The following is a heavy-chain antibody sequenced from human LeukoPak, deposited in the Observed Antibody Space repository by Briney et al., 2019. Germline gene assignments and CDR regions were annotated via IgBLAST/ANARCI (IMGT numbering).Heavy chain of an antibody. CDR1: GGSISSSSYY. V-gene: IGHV4-39*01. J-gene: IGHJ3*02. CDR3: ARELYCSSTSCYKTFDI. Sequence: SETLSLTCTVSGGSISSSSYYWGWIRQPPGKGLEWIGSIYYSGSTYYNPSLKSRVTISVDTSKSQFSLKLSSVTAADTAVYYCARELYCSSTSCYKTFDIWGQGTMVTVSS. D-gene: IGHD2-2*02. CDR2: IYYSGST.